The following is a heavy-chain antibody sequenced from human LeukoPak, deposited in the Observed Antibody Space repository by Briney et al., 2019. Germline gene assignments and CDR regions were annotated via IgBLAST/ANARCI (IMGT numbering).Heavy chain of an antibody. Sequence: ASVKVSCEASGYTFTGYYMHWVRQAPGQGLEWIGWINPNSGGTNYAQKFQGRVTMTRDTSISTAYMELSRLRSDDTAVYYCAGEGIAAAGTPMFDYWGQGTLVTVSS. CDR1: GYTFTGYY. J-gene: IGHJ4*02. D-gene: IGHD6-13*01. V-gene: IGHV1-2*02. CDR3: AGEGIAAAGTPMFDY. CDR2: INPNSGGT.